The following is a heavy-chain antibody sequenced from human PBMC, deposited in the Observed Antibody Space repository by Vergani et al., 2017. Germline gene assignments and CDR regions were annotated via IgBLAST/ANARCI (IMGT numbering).Heavy chain of an antibody. Sequence: QLQLQESGPGLVKPSETLSLTCTVSGGSISSYYWSWIRQPPGKGLGWIGYIYYSGSTNYNPSLKSRVTISVDTSKNQFSLKLSSVTAADTAVYYCARGSSYYDSSGTFDYWGQGTLVTVSS. V-gene: IGHV4-59*01. J-gene: IGHJ4*02. CDR2: IYYSGST. CDR3: ARGSSYYDSSGTFDY. CDR1: GGSISSYY. D-gene: IGHD3-22*01.